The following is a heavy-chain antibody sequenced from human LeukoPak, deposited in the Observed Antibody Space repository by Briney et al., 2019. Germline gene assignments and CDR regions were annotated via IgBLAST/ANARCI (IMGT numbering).Heavy chain of an antibody. J-gene: IGHJ4*02. Sequence: SETLSLTCTVSGGSISSSSYYWGWIRQPPGKGLEWIGSIYYSGSTYYNPSLKSRVTISVDTSKNQFSLKLSSVTAADTAVYYCASSTGGSGSYDYWGQGTLVTVSS. V-gene: IGHV4-39*01. CDR1: GGSISSSSYY. CDR2: IYYSGST. D-gene: IGHD3-10*01. CDR3: ASSTGGSGSYDY.